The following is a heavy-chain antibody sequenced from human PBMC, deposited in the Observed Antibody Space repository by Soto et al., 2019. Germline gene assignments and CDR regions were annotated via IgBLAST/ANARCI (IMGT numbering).Heavy chain of an antibody. CDR2: INPNNGNT. CDR1: GYTFTGFY. J-gene: IGHJ6*04. Sequence: ASVKVSCNASGYTFTGFYMHWVRQAPGQGLEWMGWINPNNGNTKYSQKFQGSVTITRDTSASTAYMELSSLRSEDTAVYYCAADPSYYGSGSYYNAYIVWGKGTTVTVSS. V-gene: IGHV1-2*02. CDR3: AADPSYYGSGSYYNAYIV. D-gene: IGHD3-10*01.